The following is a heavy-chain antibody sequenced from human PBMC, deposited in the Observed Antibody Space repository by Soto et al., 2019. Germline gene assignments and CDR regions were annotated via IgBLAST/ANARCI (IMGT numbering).Heavy chain of an antibody. CDR1: GYTFRSHG. V-gene: IGHV1-3*02. CDR3: ARLSYSDALDV. J-gene: IGHJ6*02. CDR2: SNGGNGFT. D-gene: IGHD4-17*01. Sequence: QVQLVQSGAEVRTPGASVKISCKASGYTFRSHGVQWVRQAPGQRLEWVGWSNGGNGFTKYSQEFQDRVTITRDTAASTIYMELHSLTSDDTAVYYCARLSYSDALDVWGQGTTVTVPS.